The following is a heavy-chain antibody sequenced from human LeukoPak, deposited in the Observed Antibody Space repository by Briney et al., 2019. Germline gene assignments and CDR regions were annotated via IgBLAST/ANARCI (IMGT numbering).Heavy chain of an antibody. CDR2: IIPIFGTA. J-gene: IGHJ6*03. CDR3: ASLRSYYYYMDV. Sequence: SVKVSCKASGGTFSSYAISWVRQAPGQGLEWMGGIIPIFGTANYAQKFQGRVTITADESTSTAYMELSSLRSEDTAVYYCASLRSYYYYMDVWGKGTTVTVSS. CDR1: GGTFSSYA. V-gene: IGHV1-69*01.